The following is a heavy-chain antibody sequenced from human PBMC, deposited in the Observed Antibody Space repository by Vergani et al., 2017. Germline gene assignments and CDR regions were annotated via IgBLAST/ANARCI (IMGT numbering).Heavy chain of an antibody. Sequence: QVQLQESGPGLVKPSQTLSLTCTVSGGSINSHNYYWSWIRQPAGKVLEWIGRIHTSGSTNYNPSLKSRVTMSEDTSKNQFSLNLNSVTAADTAVYFCARGSCLGGSCYKPLFDYWGQGILVTVSS. J-gene: IGHJ4*02. CDR3: ARGSCLGGSCYKPLFDY. V-gene: IGHV4-61*02. CDR2: IHTSGST. CDR1: GGSINSHNYY. D-gene: IGHD2-15*01.